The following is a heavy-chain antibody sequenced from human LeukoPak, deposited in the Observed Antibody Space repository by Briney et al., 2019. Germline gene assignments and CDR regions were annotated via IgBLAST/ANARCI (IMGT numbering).Heavy chain of an antibody. J-gene: IGHJ4*02. D-gene: IGHD3-16*01. CDR3: ARDRAFGVDFDY. CDR2: ISATGNTK. V-gene: IGHV3-11*01. CDR1: GFSFADYD. Sequence: GGSLRLSCEASGFSFADYDMSWFRQAPGKGPEWILYISATGNTKYYADSVGGRFSISRDNAKSSLYLQMSTLRVDDTAVYYCARDRAFGVDFDYWGQGTLVTVSS.